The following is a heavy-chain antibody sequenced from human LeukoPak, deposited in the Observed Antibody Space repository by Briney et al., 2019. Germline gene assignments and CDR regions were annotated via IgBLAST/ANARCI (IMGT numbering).Heavy chain of an antibody. Sequence: GGSLRLSCTASGFAFGDYDMSWVRQAPGKGLEWVGFIRSKAYGGTTEYAASVKGRFTISRDDSKSIAYLQMNSLKTEDTAVYYCTRDPRGSYGPDAFDIWGQGTMVTVSS. CDR1: GFAFGDYD. V-gene: IGHV3-49*04. CDR2: IRSKAYGGTT. J-gene: IGHJ3*02. CDR3: TRDPRGSYGPDAFDI. D-gene: IGHD1-26*01.